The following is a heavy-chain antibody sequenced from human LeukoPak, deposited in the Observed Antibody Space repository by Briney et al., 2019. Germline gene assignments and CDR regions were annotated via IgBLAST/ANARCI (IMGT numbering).Heavy chain of an antibody. CDR3: AKPYPTLTTSAVLDN. Sequence: GGSLRLSCAASGFTFSNYAIHWVRRAPGRGLEWVAAISYDGNSQHYGAPVKGRFTISRDNSKNTVYLQINTLRTDDAAIYYCAKPYPTLTTSAVLDNWGQGTLVTVSS. CDR2: ISYDGNSQ. D-gene: IGHD1-1*01. J-gene: IGHJ4*02. V-gene: IGHV3-30*18. CDR1: GFTFSNYA.